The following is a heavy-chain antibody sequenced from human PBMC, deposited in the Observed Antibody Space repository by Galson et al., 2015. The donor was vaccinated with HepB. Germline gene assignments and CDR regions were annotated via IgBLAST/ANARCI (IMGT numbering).Heavy chain of an antibody. CDR3: ASNGITGTTDMYYYYGMDV. CDR1: GGSISSGSYY. J-gene: IGHJ6*02. D-gene: IGHD1-20*01. Sequence: TLSLTCTVSGGSISSGSYYWRWIRQPAGKGLEWIGRIYTSGSTNYNPSLKSRVTISVDTSKNQFSLKLSSVTAADTAVYYCASNGITGTTDMYYYYGMDVWGQGTTVTVSS. CDR2: IYTSGST. V-gene: IGHV4-61*02.